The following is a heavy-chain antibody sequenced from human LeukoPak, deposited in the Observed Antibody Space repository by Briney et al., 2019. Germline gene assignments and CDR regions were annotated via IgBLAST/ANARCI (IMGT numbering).Heavy chain of an antibody. CDR1: GFTFSSYS. J-gene: IGHJ6*03. CDR3: AKDWGDYYDSSGYYYYYYMDV. CDR2: ISSSSSYI. Sequence: GGSLRLSCAASGFTFSSYSMNWVRQAPGKGLEWVSSISSSSSYIYYADSVKGRFTISRDNSKNTLYLQMNSLRAEDTAVYYCAKDWGDYYDSSGYYYYYYMDVWGKGTTVTISS. V-gene: IGHV3-21*01. D-gene: IGHD3-22*01.